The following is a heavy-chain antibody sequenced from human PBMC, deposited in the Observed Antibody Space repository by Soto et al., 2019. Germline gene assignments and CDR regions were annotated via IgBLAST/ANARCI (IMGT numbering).Heavy chain of an antibody. D-gene: IGHD3-10*01. CDR1: GFTFSSYS. CDR3: AKDPYGSGSYYPYFDY. V-gene: IGHV3-21*04. Sequence: GSLRLSCAASGFTFSSYSMNWVRQAPGKGLEWVSSISSSSSYIYYADSVKGRFTISRDNSKNTLYLQMNSLRAEDTAVYYCAKDPYGSGSYYPYFDYWGQGTLVTVSS. CDR2: ISSSSSYI. J-gene: IGHJ4*02.